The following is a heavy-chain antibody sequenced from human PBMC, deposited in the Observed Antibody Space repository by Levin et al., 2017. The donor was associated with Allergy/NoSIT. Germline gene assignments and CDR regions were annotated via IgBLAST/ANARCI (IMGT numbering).Heavy chain of an antibody. CDR2: ISRDGSEK. CDR1: GFTFSTYW. D-gene: IGHD1-26*01. CDR3: ARGHYQLEV. J-gene: IGHJ6*02. Sequence: GGSLKISCTVSGFTFSTYWMSWVRQTPEKGLEWVASISRDGSEKYYVDSVKGRFAISRDNAKNSQYLQMNSLRDEDTAVYYCARGHYQLEVWGQGATVTVSS. V-gene: IGHV3-7*01.